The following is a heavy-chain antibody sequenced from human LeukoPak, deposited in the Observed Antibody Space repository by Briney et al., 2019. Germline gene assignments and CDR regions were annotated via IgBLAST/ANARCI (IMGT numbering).Heavy chain of an antibody. CDR3: ASSSAYCSGGSCYSY. V-gene: IGHV1-69*04. CDR1: GATFSSYA. Sequence: ASVKVSCKASGATFSSYAISWVRQAPGQGLEWMGRIIPILGIANYAQKFQGRVTITADKSTSTAYMELSSLRSEDTAVYYCASSSAYCSGGSCYSYWGQGTLVTVSS. J-gene: IGHJ4*02. D-gene: IGHD2-15*01. CDR2: IIPILGIA.